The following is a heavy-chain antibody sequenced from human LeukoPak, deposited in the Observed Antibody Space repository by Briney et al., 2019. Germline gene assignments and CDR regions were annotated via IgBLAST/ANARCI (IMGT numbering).Heavy chain of an antibody. J-gene: IGHJ4*02. V-gene: IGHV3-23*01. Sequence: GGSLRLSCAASEFTFSSYAMSWVRQAPGKGLEWVSAISGSGGSTYYADSVKGRFTISRDNSKNTLYLQMNSLRAEDTAVYYCAKDHGYSYGYASDYWGQGTLVTVSS. D-gene: IGHD5-18*01. CDR2: ISGSGGST. CDR3: AKDHGYSYGYASDY. CDR1: EFTFSSYA.